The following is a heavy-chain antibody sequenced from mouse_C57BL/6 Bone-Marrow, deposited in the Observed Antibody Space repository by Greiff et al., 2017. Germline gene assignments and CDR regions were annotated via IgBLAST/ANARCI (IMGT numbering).Heavy chain of an antibody. Sequence: VPLQQSGAGLVRPWASLSLSCTASGFNIKDDYMHLVWLRHDQGLEWVGLIDPENGDAEYASTFLGKATITADTSSNTAYLQLSSLTSEDTALYYCTKGLTTFDNCGQGATLTDSS. D-gene: IGHD1-1*01. CDR1: GFNIKDDY. J-gene: IGHJ2*01. CDR2: IDPENGDA. V-gene: IGHV14-4*01. CDR3: TKGLTTFDN.